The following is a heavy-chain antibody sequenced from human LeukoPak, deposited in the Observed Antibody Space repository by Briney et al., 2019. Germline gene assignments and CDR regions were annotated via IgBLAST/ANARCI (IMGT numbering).Heavy chain of an antibody. J-gene: IGHJ4*02. D-gene: IGHD5-24*01. Sequence: PSETLSLTCTVSGASISSGGYYWNWIRQPPGKGLEWIGYIYYSRSTSYSPSLKSRLTISVDTSKNQFSLKLSSVTAADTAVYYCARDGYNSGYFDYWGQGTQVTVSP. CDR3: ARDGYNSGYFDY. V-gene: IGHV4-30-4*01. CDR1: GASISSGGYY. CDR2: IYYSRST.